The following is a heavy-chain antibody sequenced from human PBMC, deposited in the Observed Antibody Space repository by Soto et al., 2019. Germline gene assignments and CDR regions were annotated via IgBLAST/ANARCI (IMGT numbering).Heavy chain of an antibody. Sequence: EGAECSFTSYSINWMRQMPGKGLEWMGRIDPSGSYTNYSPSFQGHVTISADKSISTAYLQCSSLKASDTAIYYCARRSIASGGMDVWGQGTTVTVSS. CDR3: ARRSIASGGMDV. CDR1: ECSFTSYS. J-gene: IGHJ6*02. CDR2: IDPSGSYT. V-gene: IGHV5-10-1*01.